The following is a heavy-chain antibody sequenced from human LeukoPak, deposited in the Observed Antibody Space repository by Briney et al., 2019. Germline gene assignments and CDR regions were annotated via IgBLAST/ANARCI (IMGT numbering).Heavy chain of an antibody. CDR1: GFTFSSYS. V-gene: IGHV3-21*01. CDR3: ARVFYGGNSAFDY. D-gene: IGHD4-23*01. J-gene: IGHJ4*02. Sequence: GGSLRLSCAASGFTFSSYSMNRVRQAPGRGLEWVSSISSSSSYIYYADSVKGRFTISRDNAKNSLYLHMNSLRAEDTAVYYCARVFYGGNSAFDYWGQGTLVTVSS. CDR2: ISSSSSYI.